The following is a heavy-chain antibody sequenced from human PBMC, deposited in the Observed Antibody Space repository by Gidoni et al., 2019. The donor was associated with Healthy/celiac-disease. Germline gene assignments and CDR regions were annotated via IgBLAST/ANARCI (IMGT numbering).Heavy chain of an antibody. CDR1: GFTFSSYA. D-gene: IGHD5-12*01. V-gene: IGHV3-23*01. Sequence: EVQLLESGGGLVQPGGSLRLSCAASGFTFSSYAMSWVRQAPGKGLEGVSAISGSGGSTYYADSVKGRFTISRDNSKNTLYLQMNSLRAEDTAVYYCAKDPRRDGYNLVDYWGQGTLVTVSS. J-gene: IGHJ4*02. CDR3: AKDPRRDGYNLVDY. CDR2: ISGSGGST.